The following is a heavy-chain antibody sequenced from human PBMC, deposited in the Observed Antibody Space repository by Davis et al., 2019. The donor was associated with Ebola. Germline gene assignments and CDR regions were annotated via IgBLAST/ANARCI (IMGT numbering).Heavy chain of an antibody. V-gene: IGHV3-74*01. D-gene: IGHD3-22*01. CDR3: VRLAGPN. CDR1: GFSFSSYW. CDR2: IKSDGGTT. J-gene: IGHJ4*02. Sequence: PGGSLRLSCAASGFSFSSYWMHWVRQAPGKGLVWVSNIKSDGGTTNYADSVKGRFTISRDNAKNTLYLQMNNLRAEDTAVYFCVRLAGPNWGQGTLVTVSS.